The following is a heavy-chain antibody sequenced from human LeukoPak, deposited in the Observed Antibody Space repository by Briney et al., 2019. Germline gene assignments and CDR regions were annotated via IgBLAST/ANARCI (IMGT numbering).Heavy chain of an antibody. CDR3: ARGTDTLDY. V-gene: IGHV1-69*13. D-gene: IGHD5-18*01. CDR1: GGTFSSYA. CDR2: IIPIFGTT. Sequence: ASVKVSCKASGGTFSSYAINWVRQAPGQGLEWMGGIIPIFGTTNYAQKFQGRVTITADDSTSTAYMELSSLRSDDTAVDYCARGTDTLDYWGQGTLVTVSS. J-gene: IGHJ4*02.